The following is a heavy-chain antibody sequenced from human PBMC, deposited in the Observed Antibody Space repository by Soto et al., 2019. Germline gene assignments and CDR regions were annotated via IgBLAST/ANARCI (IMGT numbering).Heavy chain of an antibody. CDR2: VNHSGRT. CDR1: GGSFTNYY. Sequence: SETLSLTCAVYGGSFTNYYWSWIRQPPGKGLEWIGEVNHSGRTNCNPSLRSRVTISVDTSKNQFSLKLTSVTAADTAVYYCARSSRFDPWGQGTLVTV. V-gene: IGHV4-34*01. CDR3: ARSSRFDP. J-gene: IGHJ5*02.